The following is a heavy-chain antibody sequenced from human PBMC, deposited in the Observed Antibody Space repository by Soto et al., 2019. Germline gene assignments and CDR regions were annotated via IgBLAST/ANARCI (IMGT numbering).Heavy chain of an antibody. CDR2: ISGYNGNT. J-gene: IGHJ6*02. CDR1: GYTFSGYS. CDR3: ARDVFCGGAPACPDMDV. Sequence: ASVKVSCKASGYTFSGYSITWVRQAPGQGLEWMGRISGYNGNTNYARTLRGRLTLTTDTSTSTAYMELRSLTSDDTAVYYCARDVFCGGAPACPDMDVWGQGTTVTVSS. V-gene: IGHV1-18*04. D-gene: IGHD2-21*01.